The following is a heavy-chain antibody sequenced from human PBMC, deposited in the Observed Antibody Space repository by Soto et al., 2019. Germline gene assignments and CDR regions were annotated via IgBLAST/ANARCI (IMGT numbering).Heavy chain of an antibody. CDR1: GGTFSSYA. D-gene: IGHD6-13*01. J-gene: IGHJ6*02. CDR2: IIPILGTA. CDR3: ASLIAAAGPPHSPRYYYGMDV. Sequence: QVQLVQSGAEVKKPGSSVKVSCKASGGTFSSYAISWGRQAPGQGLEWMGGIIPILGTADYAQKFQGRGTITADESTSTAYMELSSLRSEDTAVYYCASLIAAAGPPHSPRYYYGMDVWGQGTTVTVSS. V-gene: IGHV1-69*12.